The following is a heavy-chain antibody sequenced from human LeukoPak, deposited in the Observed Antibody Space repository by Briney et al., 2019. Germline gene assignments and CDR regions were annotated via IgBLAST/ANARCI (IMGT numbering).Heavy chain of an antibody. J-gene: IGHJ3*02. D-gene: IGHD3-10*01. V-gene: IGHV3-15*01. Sequence: PGGSLRLSCAASGFTFSNAWMSWVRQAPGKGLEWVGRIKSKTDGGTTDYAAPVKGRFTISRDDSKNTLYLQMNSLKTEDTAVYYCTTEFYYYGSGIPNIWGQGTMVTVSS. CDR1: GFTFSNAW. CDR3: TTEFYYYGSGIPNI. CDR2: IKSKTDGGTT.